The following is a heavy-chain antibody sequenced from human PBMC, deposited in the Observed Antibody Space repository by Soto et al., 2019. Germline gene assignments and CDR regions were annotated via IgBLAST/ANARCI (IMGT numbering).Heavy chain of an antibody. D-gene: IGHD4-17*01. CDR1: GFTFSSYA. V-gene: IGHV3-30-3*01. CDR3: AREYGDYVTLNYGMDV. CDR2: ISCDGSNK. Sequence: QAQLVESGGGVVQPGGSLRLSCAASGFTFSSYAISWVRQAPGKGLEWVALISCDGSNKYYADSVKGRFTISRDNSKNTLYVQMNSLRAEDTAVYYCAREYGDYVTLNYGMDVWGQGTTVTVSS. J-gene: IGHJ6*02.